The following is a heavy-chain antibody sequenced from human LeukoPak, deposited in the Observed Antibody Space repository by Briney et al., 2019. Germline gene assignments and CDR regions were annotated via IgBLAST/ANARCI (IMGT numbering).Heavy chain of an antibody. V-gene: IGHV3-23*01. CDR2: ITGIGGGT. Sequence: GGSLRLSCAGSGFMFEHYAMNWVRQAPGRGLEWVSVITGIGGGTNYAESVEGRFTVSRDNSKNTVYLQMNSLRADDTAVYYCAKDGGSTLPYYFDWWGQGTLVTVAS. J-gene: IGHJ4*02. D-gene: IGHD3-10*01. CDR1: GFMFEHYA. CDR3: AKDGGSTLPYYFDW.